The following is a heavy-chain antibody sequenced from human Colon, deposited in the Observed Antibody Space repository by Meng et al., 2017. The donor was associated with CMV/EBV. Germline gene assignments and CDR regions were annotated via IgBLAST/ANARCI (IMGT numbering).Heavy chain of an antibody. CDR2: TYYKSKWYN. D-gene: IGHD6-25*01. V-gene: IGHV6-1*01. CDR1: GDSVSTNSAA. Sequence: QVQFQQSVPGLVKPSQTPSLTCAISGDSVSTNSAAWNWIRQSPSGGLEWLGRTYYKSKWYNDYAESVKSRITINPDTSKNQFSLQLNSVTPEDTAVYYCARDPAAFDFWGQGSLVTVSS. J-gene: IGHJ4*02. CDR3: ARDPAAFDF.